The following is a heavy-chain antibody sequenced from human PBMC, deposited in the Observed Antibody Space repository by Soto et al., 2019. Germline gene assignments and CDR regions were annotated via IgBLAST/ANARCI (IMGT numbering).Heavy chain of an antibody. CDR3: ANIMVAARHGVWVDY. Sequence: EVQLLESGGGLVQPGGSLRLSCAASGFTFSSYAMSWVRQAPGKGLEWVSAISGSGGSTYYADSVKGRFTISRDNSKNTLYLQMKRMRAEDTAVYYCANIMVAARHGVWVDYWGQGTLVPVSS. D-gene: IGHD6-6*01. CDR2: ISGSGGST. V-gene: IGHV3-23*01. J-gene: IGHJ4*02. CDR1: GFTFSSYA.